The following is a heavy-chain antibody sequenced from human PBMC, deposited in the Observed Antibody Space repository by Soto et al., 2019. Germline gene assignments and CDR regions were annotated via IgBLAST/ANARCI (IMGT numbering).Heavy chain of an antibody. D-gene: IGHD1-7*01. Sequence: SGPTLVNPTQTLTLTCTFSGFSLSTSGVGVGWIRQPPGKALEWLALIYWDDDKRYSPSLKSRLTITKDTSKNQVVLTMTNMDPVDTATYYCAHSKGSLGSLLPRNYYFDYWGQGTLVTVSS. CDR3: AHSKGSLGSLLPRNYYFDY. J-gene: IGHJ4*02. CDR2: IYWDDDK. V-gene: IGHV2-5*02. CDR1: GFSLSTSGVG.